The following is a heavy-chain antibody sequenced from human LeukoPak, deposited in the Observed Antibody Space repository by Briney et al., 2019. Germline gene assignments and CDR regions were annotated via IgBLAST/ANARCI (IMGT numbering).Heavy chain of an antibody. D-gene: IGHD3-16*02. CDR3: ASIHLGELSFDY. Sequence: PSETLSLTCAVYGGSFSGYYWSWIRQPPGKELEWIGEINHSGSTNYNPSLKSRVTISVDTSKNQFSLKLSSVTAADTAVYYCASIHLGELSFDYWGQGTLVTVSS. CDR2: INHSGST. V-gene: IGHV4-34*01. CDR1: GGSFSGYY. J-gene: IGHJ4*02.